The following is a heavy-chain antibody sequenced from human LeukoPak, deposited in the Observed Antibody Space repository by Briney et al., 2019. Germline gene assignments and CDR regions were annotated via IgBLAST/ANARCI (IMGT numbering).Heavy chain of an antibody. CDR1: GFAFSTYW. D-gene: IGHD3-3*01. Sequence: AGGSLRLSCAASGFAFSTYWMDWVRQAPGKGPEWVGNINQDGSVKHYVDSVRGRFTISRDNARNSVYLPMSALRVEDTAVYYCTRDFVFWGQGSLVTASS. CDR2: INQDGSVK. J-gene: IGHJ4*02. V-gene: IGHV3-7*01. CDR3: TRDFVF.